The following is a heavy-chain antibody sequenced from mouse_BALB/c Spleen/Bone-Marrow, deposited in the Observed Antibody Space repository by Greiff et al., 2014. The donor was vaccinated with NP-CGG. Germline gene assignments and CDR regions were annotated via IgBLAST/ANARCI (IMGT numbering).Heavy chain of an antibody. CDR3: AGASYYAMDY. V-gene: IGHV14-3*02. CDR1: GFNIKDTY. Sequence: ESGAELVKPGASVKLSCTASGFNIKDTYMHWVKQRPEQGLEWIGRIDPANGNTKYDPKFQGKATITADTSSNTAYLQLSRLTSEDTAVYYCAGASYYAMDYWGQGTSVTVSS. J-gene: IGHJ4*01. CDR2: IDPANGNT.